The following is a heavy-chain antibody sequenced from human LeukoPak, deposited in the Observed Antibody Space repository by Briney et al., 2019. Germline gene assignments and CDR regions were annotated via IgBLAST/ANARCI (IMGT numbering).Heavy chain of an antibody. CDR2: ISSRSSSI. CDR3: ARDYIAYDPLDY. D-gene: IGHD3-3*01. V-gene: IGHV3-21*01. Sequence: GGSLRLSCAASGFTFSSYAMSWVRQAPGKGLEWVSSISSRSSSIYYADSVKGRFTISRDNAKNSLYLQMNSLRAEDTAVYWCARDYIAYDPLDYWGQGTLVTVSS. CDR1: GFTFSSYA. J-gene: IGHJ4*02.